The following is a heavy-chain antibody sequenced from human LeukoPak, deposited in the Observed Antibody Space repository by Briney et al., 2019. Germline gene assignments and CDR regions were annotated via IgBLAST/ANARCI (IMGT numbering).Heavy chain of an antibody. D-gene: IGHD2-2*03. CDR3: ARDLDIVVVPAY. V-gene: IGHV1-2*02. J-gene: IGHJ4*02. Sequence: GASVKVSCKASGYTFTSYGISWVRQAPGQGLEWMGWINPNSGGTNYAQKFQGRVTMTRDTSISTAYMELSRLRSDDTAVYYCARDLDIVVVPAYWGQGTLVTVSS. CDR1: GYTFTSYG. CDR2: INPNSGGT.